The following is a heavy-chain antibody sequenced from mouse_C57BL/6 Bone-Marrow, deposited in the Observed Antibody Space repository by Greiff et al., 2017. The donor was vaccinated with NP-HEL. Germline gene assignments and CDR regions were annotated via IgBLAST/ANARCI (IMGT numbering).Heavy chain of an antibody. CDR1: GFTFSDAW. J-gene: IGHJ4*01. CDR3: TPIYDGYRDAMDY. CDR2: IRNKANNHAT. D-gene: IGHD2-3*01. V-gene: IGHV6-6*01. Sequence: EVQLVESGGGLVQPGGSMKLSCAASGFTFSDAWMDWVRQSPEKGLEWVAEIRNKANNHATYYAESVKGRFTISRDDSKSSVYLQMNSLRAEDTGIYYCTPIYDGYRDAMDYWGQGTSVTVSS.